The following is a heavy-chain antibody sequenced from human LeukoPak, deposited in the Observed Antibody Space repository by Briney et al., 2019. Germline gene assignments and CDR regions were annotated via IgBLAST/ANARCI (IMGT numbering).Heavy chain of an antibody. CDR2: IHYSGST. J-gene: IGHJ3*02. D-gene: IGHD5-12*01. Sequence: PSETLSLTCIVSGDSISLFYWSWIRQPPGKGLEWIGYIHYSGSTNYNPSLKSRVTISLDTSKNQFSLRVSSVTSADTAVYYCARGNSGYDYAFDIWGQGTMVTVSS. CDR3: ARGNSGYDYAFDI. V-gene: IGHV4-59*01. CDR1: GDSISLFY.